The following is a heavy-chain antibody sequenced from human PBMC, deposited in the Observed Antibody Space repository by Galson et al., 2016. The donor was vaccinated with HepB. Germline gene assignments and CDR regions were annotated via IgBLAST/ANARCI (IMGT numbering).Heavy chain of an antibody. V-gene: IGHV3-43*01. Sequence: SLRLSCAASGFTFEDYSMHWVRQAPGKGLEWISLISWDGDITYYAESVEGRFTVSRDNSKSSLYLQLNDLRTDDTALYYRTKEGDGSGSFFDYWGQGTLVTVSS. CDR1: GFTFEDYS. J-gene: IGHJ4*02. CDR2: ISWDGDIT. D-gene: IGHD3-10*01. CDR3: TKEGDGSGSFFDY.